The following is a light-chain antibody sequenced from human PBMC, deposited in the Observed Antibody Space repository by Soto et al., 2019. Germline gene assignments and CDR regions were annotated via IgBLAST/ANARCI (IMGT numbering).Light chain of an antibody. CDR2: EDN. V-gene: IGLV6-57*02. J-gene: IGLJ2*01. CDR1: SGSIASNY. CDR3: QSYDTSSVV. Sequence: NFMLTQPHSVSESPGKTVTISCTGSSGSIASNYVQWYQQRPGSAPTTVIYEDNQRPSEVPDRFSGSIDSSSNSASLTISGLKTEDEADYYCQSYDTSSVVFGGGTMLTVL.